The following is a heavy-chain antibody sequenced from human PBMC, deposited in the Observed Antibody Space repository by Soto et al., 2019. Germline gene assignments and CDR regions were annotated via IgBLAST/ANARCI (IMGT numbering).Heavy chain of an antibody. V-gene: IGHV1-3*01. Sequence: ASVNVSCRASVYTFTSYAMHWVRQPPGQRLEWMGWINAGNGNTKYSQKFQGRVTITRDTSASTAYMELSSLRSEDTAVYYCARERITHAIVPASMDSWGQGTLVTVSS. CDR2: INAGNGNT. CDR3: ARERITHAIVPASMDS. J-gene: IGHJ4*02. CDR1: VYTFTSYA. D-gene: IGHD2-2*01.